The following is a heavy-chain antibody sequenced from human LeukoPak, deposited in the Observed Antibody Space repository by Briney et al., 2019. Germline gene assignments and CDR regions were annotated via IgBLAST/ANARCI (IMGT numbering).Heavy chain of an antibody. CDR3: ARGRYGVVTRRWFDP. CDR2: IYYSGTT. CDR1: GGSISSYY. Sequence: SETLSLTCTVSGGSISSYYWSWIRQPPGKGLEWIGYIYYSGTTNYNPSLKSRVTISVDTSKKQFSLNLNSVTAAVTAVYYCARGRYGVVTRRWFDPWGQGTLVTVSS. V-gene: IGHV4-59*01. D-gene: IGHD3-3*01. J-gene: IGHJ5*02.